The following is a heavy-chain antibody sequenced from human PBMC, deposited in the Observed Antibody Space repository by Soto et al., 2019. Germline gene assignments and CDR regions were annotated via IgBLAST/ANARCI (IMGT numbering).Heavy chain of an antibody. CDR3: ARDHRYDSSGYYYGLGLDY. CDR2: IWYDGSNK. D-gene: IGHD3-22*01. V-gene: IGHV3-33*01. Sequence: QVQLVESGGGVVQPGRSLRLSCAASGFTFSSYGMHWVRQAPGKGLEWVAVIWYDGSNKYYADSVKGRFTISRDNSNNTLYLQMNSLRAEDTAVYYCARDHRYDSSGYYYGLGLDYWGQGTLVTVSS. CDR1: GFTFSSYG. J-gene: IGHJ4*02.